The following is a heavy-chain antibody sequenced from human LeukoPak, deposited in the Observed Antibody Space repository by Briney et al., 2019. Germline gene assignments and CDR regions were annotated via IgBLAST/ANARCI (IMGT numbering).Heavy chain of an antibody. CDR1: GDSISSTSYY. D-gene: IGHD3-10*01. V-gene: IGHV4-39*01. CDR2: IYNSGTT. Sequence: SETLSLTCTVSGDSISSTSYYWDWIRRPPGKGLEWIGSIYNSGTTYYNPSLESRVTISVDTSKNQFSLKASSVTAADTAVYYCASRVYGLGSFNYWGQGTLVTVSS. J-gene: IGHJ4*01. CDR3: ASRVYGLGSFNY.